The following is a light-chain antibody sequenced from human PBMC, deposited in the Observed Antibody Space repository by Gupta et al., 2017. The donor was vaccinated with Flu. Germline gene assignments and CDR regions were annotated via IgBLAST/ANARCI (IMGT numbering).Light chain of an antibody. V-gene: IGLV2-8*01. CDR2: EVS. CDR1: SSDVGGYNY. J-gene: IGLJ3*02. CDR3: SSYAGSNNFGV. Sequence: VTISCTGTSSDVGGYNYVSWYQQHPGKAPKLMIYEVSKRPSGVPDRFSGSKSGNTASLTVSGLQAEDEADYYCSSYAGSNNFGVFGGGTKLTVL.